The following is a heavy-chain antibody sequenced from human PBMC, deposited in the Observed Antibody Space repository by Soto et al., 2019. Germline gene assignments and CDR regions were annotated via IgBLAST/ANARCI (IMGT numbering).Heavy chain of an antibody. Sequence: AGGSLRLSCAASGFTFSSYSMNWVRQAPGKGLEWVSYISSSSSTIYYADSVKGRFTISRDNAKNSLYLQINSLRDEDTAVYYCARDAHYDSSAPRYFDLWGRGTLVTVSS. CDR1: GFTFSSYS. CDR2: ISSSSSTI. CDR3: ARDAHYDSSAPRYFDL. D-gene: IGHD3-22*01. J-gene: IGHJ2*01. V-gene: IGHV3-48*02.